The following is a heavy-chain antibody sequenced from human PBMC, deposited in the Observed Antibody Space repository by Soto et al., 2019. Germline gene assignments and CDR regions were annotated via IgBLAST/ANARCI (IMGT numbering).Heavy chain of an antibody. V-gene: IGHV3-23*01. CDR3: AKDPSTGPPDC. D-gene: IGHD3-9*01. J-gene: IGHJ4*02. CDR1: GFMFSSYG. CDR2: IHPSGGST. Sequence: GGSLRLSCAAAGFMFSSYGMSWVRQAPGKGLQWVATIHPSGGSTHYAESVRGRFTISRDNSRDTLYLQMNSLRAEDTAVYYCAKDPSTGPPDCWGQGALVPVSS.